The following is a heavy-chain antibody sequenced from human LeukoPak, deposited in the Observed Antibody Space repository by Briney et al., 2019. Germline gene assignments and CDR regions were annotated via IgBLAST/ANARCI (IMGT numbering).Heavy chain of an antibody. J-gene: IGHJ5*02. CDR2: ISGSGGST. CDR3: AKDIVVVVAAETNWFDP. Sequence: GGPLRLSCAASGFTFSSYAMSWVRQAPGKGLEWVSAISGSGGSTYYADSVKGRFTISRDNSKNTLYLQMNSLRAEDTAVYYCAKDIVVVVAAETNWFDPWGQGTLVTVSS. CDR1: GFTFSSYA. V-gene: IGHV3-23*01. D-gene: IGHD2-15*01.